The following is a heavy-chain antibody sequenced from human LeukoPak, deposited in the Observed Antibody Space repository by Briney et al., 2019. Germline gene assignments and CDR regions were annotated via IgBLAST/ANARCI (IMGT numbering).Heavy chain of an antibody. Sequence: SETLSLTCIVSGGSISNYYWNWIRQPAGKGLEYIGRIYTSGSTNYNPSLKSRVTMSIDTSKNQFSLNLSSVTAADTAVYYCARGIALYYYYYMDVWGKGTTVTVSS. V-gene: IGHV4-4*07. D-gene: IGHD6-13*01. CDR3: ARGIALYYYYYMDV. CDR1: GGSISNYY. CDR2: IYTSGST. J-gene: IGHJ6*03.